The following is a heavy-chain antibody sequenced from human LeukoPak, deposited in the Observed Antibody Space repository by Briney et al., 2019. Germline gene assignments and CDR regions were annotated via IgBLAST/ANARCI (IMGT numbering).Heavy chain of an antibody. CDR1: GYTFTSYG. Sequence: SVKVSCKASGYTFTSYGISWVRQAPGQGLEWMGRIIPILGIANYAQKFQGRVTITADKSTSTAYMELSSLRSEDTAVYYCARGSPQNYYDSSGYKGGFDYWGQGTLVTVSS. V-gene: IGHV1-69*04. D-gene: IGHD3-22*01. CDR2: IIPILGIA. J-gene: IGHJ4*02. CDR3: ARGSPQNYYDSSGYKGGFDY.